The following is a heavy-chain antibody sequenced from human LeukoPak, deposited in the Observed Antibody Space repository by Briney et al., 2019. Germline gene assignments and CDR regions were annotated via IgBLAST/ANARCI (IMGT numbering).Heavy chain of an antibody. Sequence: GGSLRLSCAASGFTFSNYWMHWVRQAPGKGLVWVSRINIDGSTTDYADSVKGRFTVSRDNAKNTLYLQMNGLRAEDTAVYYCARDPYNWNANWLDPWGQGTLVTVSS. CDR1: GFTFSNYW. CDR3: ARDPYNWNANWLDP. CDR2: INIDGSTT. V-gene: IGHV3-74*01. J-gene: IGHJ5*02. D-gene: IGHD1-1*01.